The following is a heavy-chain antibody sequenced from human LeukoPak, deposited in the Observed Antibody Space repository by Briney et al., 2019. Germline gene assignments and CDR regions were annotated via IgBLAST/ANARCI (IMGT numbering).Heavy chain of an antibody. CDR3: VKSGGYGLIDY. D-gene: IGHD1-26*01. CDR1: GYSISSSNW. Sequence: SETLSLTCAVSGYSISSSNWWGWIRQPPGKGLEWIGYIYYSGSTNYNPSLKSRVTMSVDTSKNQFSLRLSSVTAADTAMYYCVKSGGYGLIDYWGQGTRVTVSS. CDR2: IYYSGST. V-gene: IGHV4-28*01. J-gene: IGHJ4*02.